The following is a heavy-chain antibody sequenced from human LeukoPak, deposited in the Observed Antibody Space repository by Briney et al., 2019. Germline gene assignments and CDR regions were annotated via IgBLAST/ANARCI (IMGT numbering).Heavy chain of an antibody. Sequence: SSVKVSCKAPGGTFSSSAISWVRQAPGQGREWMGRIIPIFGTANSAQKFPGRVTITTDESTRTAYMELSSLRSEDTAVYYCARGRPPPGCTKGVCYETYDYWGQGTLVTVSS. V-gene: IGHV1-69*05. D-gene: IGHD2-8*01. J-gene: IGHJ4*02. CDR3: ARGRPPPGCTKGVCYETYDY. CDR2: IIPIFGTA. CDR1: GGTFSSSA.